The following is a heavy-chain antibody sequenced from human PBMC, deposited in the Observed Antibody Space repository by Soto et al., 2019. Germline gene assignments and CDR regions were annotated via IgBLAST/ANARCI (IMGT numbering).Heavy chain of an antibody. V-gene: IGHV4-30-4*01. J-gene: IGHJ4*02. CDR2: IYDSGST. CDR1: GGSISSGDYN. Sequence: QVLLQESGPGLVKPSQTLSLTCTVSGGSISSGDYNWSWIRQSPGKGLEWIGHIYDSGSTYNNPSHQSRVTISVDTSKNRFSLNLSSVTAADTAVYYCARGPSGDKVDYWGQGTLVTVSS. D-gene: IGHD7-27*01. CDR3: ARGPSGDKVDY.